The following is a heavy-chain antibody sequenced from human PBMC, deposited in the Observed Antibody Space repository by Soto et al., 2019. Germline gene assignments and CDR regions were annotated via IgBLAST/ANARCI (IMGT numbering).Heavy chain of an antibody. D-gene: IGHD3-10*01. V-gene: IGHV2-5*02. Sequence: QITLKESGPTLVRPTQTLTLTCTFSGFSLSTTGVGVGWIRQPPGKALEWLALIYWDDDKRYSPSLKSRLTITKHTSKNEVILTMTNMDPVDTARYYCAQRLPHYGLGPERGNWFDPWGQGTLVTVSS. CDR1: GFSLSTTGVG. J-gene: IGHJ5*02. CDR3: AQRLPHYGLGPERGNWFDP. CDR2: IYWDDDK.